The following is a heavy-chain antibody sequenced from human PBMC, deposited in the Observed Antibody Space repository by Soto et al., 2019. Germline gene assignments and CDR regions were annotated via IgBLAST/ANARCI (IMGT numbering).Heavy chain of an antibody. Sequence: ASVKVSCKASGYTFTGHYIHRVRQAPEQGPEWMGEIGPESGATRYAQRIQGRVTMTRDMSITTVYMELNNLSPDDTAVYYCGRGRSGQIVVFYWGQGTPVTVSS. CDR1: GYTFTGHY. CDR3: GRGRSGQIVVFY. CDR2: IGPESGAT. D-gene: IGHD1-26*01. V-gene: IGHV1-2*02. J-gene: IGHJ4*02.